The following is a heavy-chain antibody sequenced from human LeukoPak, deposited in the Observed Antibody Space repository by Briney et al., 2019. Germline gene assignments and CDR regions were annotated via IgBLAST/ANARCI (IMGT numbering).Heavy chain of an antibody. D-gene: IGHD3-10*01. V-gene: IGHV3-21*01. CDR1: GFTFSSYS. Sequence: GGSLRLSCAASGFTFSSYSMNWVRQAPGKGLEWVSSISSSSSYIYYADSMKGRFTISRDNAKNSLYLQMNSLRAEDTAVYYCARDYPATMVDYYYYYMDVWGKGTTVTVSS. CDR2: ISSSSSYI. J-gene: IGHJ6*03. CDR3: ARDYPATMVDYYYYYMDV.